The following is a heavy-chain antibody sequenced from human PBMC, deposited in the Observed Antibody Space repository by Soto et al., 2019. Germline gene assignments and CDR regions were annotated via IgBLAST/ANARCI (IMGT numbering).Heavy chain of an antibody. CDR2: ISSDGSNK. V-gene: IGHV3-30*03. CDR1: GFTFSSYG. D-gene: IGHD6-13*01. Sequence: GGSLRLSCAASGFTFSSYGMHWVRQAPGKGLEWVAVISSDGSNKYYADSVKGRFTISRDTSKNTLYLEMNSLRAEDTAVYYCARTMAAAGYGMDVWGQGTTVTVSS. J-gene: IGHJ6*02. CDR3: ARTMAAAGYGMDV.